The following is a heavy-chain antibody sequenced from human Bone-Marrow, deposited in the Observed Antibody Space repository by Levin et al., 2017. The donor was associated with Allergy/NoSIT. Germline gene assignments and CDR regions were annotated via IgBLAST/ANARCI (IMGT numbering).Heavy chain of an antibody. CDR2: ISYDGSNK. J-gene: IGHJ4*02. Sequence: LSGGSLRLSCAASGFTFSSYAMHWVRQAPGKGLEWVAVISYDGSNKYYADSVKGRFTISRDNSKNTLYLQMNSLRAEDTAVYYCARDSAYILTGSIDYWGQGTLVTVSS. CDR1: GFTFSSYA. D-gene: IGHD3-9*01. CDR3: ARDSAYILTGSIDY. V-gene: IGHV3-30-3*01.